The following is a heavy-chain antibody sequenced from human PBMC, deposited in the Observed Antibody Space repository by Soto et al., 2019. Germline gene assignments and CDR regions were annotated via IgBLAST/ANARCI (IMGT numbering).Heavy chain of an antibody. Sequence: QVQLVQSGAEVKKPGSSVKVSCQASGGTFSSYAISWVRQAPGQGLEWMGGIIPIFGTANYAQKFQGRVTITADESTSTAYMELSSLRSEDTAVYYCARDPLFPAMVKSGMDVWGQGTTVTVSS. CDR1: GGTFSSYA. CDR2: IIPIFGTA. D-gene: IGHD5-18*01. J-gene: IGHJ6*02. CDR3: ARDPLFPAMVKSGMDV. V-gene: IGHV1-69*01.